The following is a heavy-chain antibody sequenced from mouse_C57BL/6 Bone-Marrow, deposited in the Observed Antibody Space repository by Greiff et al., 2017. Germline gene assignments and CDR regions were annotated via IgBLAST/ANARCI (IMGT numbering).Heavy chain of an antibody. Sequence: VQLQQPGAELVKPGASVKLSCKASGYTFTSYWMQWVKQRPGQGLEWIGEIDPSDSYTNYNQKFKGKATLTVDTSSSTAYMQLSSLTSKDSAVYYCASSRAWFAYCGQGTLVTVSA. V-gene: IGHV1-50*01. CDR2: IDPSDSYT. CDR3: ASSRAWFAY. D-gene: IGHD1-1*01. CDR1: GYTFTSYW. J-gene: IGHJ3*01.